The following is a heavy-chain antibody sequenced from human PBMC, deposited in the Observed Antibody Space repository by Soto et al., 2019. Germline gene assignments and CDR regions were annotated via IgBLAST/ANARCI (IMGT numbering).Heavy chain of an antibody. V-gene: IGHV1-18*01. D-gene: IGHD5-12*01. CDR2: ISAYNGNT. J-gene: IGHJ6*03. CDR1: GYTFTSYG. Sequence: ASVKVSCKASGYTFTSYGISWVRQAPGQGLEWMGWISAYNGNTNYAQKLQGRVTMTTDTSTSTAYMELRSLRSDDTAVYYCARAYIVATIPDVYYYYMDVWGKGTTVTVSS. CDR3: ARAYIVATIPDVYYYYMDV.